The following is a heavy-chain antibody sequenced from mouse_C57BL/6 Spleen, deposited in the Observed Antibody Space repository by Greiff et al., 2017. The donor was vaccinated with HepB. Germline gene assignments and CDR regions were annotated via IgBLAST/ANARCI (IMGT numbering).Heavy chain of an antibody. Sequence: QVQLQQSGAELVRPGASVTLSCKASGYTFTDYEMHWVKQTPVHGLEWIGAIDPETGGTAYNQKFKGKAILTADKSSSTAYMELRSLTSEDSAVYYCTRTIYDGYYDRLDYWGQGTSVTVSS. CDR2: IDPETGGT. CDR1: GYTFTDYE. J-gene: IGHJ4*01. CDR3: TRTIYDGYYDRLDY. D-gene: IGHD2-3*01. V-gene: IGHV1-15*01.